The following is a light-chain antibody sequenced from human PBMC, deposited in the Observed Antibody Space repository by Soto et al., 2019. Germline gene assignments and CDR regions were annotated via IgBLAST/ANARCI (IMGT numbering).Light chain of an antibody. Sequence: EIVLTQSPGTLSLSPGERATLSCRASQSVSSSYLAWYQQKPGQAHRLLIYGASSRATGIPDRFSGSGSGTDFTLTISRLEPEVFAVYYWQQYGSSPPLLTFGGGTKVEIK. CDR2: GAS. CDR3: QQYGSSPPLLT. CDR1: QSVSSSY. J-gene: IGKJ4*01. V-gene: IGKV3-20*01.